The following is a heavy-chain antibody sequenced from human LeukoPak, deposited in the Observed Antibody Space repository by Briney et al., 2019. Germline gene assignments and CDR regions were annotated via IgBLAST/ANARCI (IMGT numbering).Heavy chain of an antibody. D-gene: IGHD3-10*01. Sequence: ASVKVSCKASGGTFSSYAISWVRQAPGQGLEWMGGIIPIFGTANYAQKFQGRVTITADESTSTAYMELSSLRSEDTAVYYCARGNRDGSGINYYYYMDVWGKGTTVTVSS. CDR2: IIPIFGTA. J-gene: IGHJ6*03. V-gene: IGHV1-69*13. CDR3: ARGNRDGSGINYYYYMDV. CDR1: GGTFSSYA.